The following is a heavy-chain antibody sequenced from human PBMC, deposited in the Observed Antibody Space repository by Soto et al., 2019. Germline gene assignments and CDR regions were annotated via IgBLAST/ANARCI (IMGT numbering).Heavy chain of an antibody. CDR2: IYSSGST. V-gene: IGHV4-59*01. D-gene: IGHD6-19*01. CDR3: AREPQVAVRPFFDH. CDR1: GGSISGYY. Sequence: QVQLQESGPGLVKPSETLSLICTVSGGSISGYYWSWIRQPPGKGLECIGYIYSSGSTNYNPSLKSRVSMSVDTSKNQFSLKLISVTAADTAVYYCAREPQVAVRPFFDHWGQGTLVTVSS. J-gene: IGHJ4*02.